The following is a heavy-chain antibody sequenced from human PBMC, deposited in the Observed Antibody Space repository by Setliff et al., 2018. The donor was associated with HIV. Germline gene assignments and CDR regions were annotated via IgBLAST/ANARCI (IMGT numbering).Heavy chain of an antibody. CDR3: ARLENWNWNQLWSGAYFDF. CDR2: GHYSGSANYV. D-gene: IGHD1-1*01. CDR1: GGSINNYS. J-gene: IGHJ4*02. V-gene: IGHV4-59*01. Sequence: PSETLSLTCNVSGGSINNYSWSWIRQPPGKGLEWIGYGHYSGSANYVNYNPSLKSRATISVDTSKKWFPLKLTSVTAADTAVYYCARLENWNWNQLWSGAYFDFWGQGTLVTVSS.